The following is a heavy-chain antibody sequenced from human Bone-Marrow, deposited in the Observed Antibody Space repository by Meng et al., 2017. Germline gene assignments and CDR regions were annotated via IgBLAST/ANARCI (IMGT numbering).Heavy chain of an antibody. Sequence: ASVKVSCKASGYTFTGYYMHWVRQAPGQGLEWMGRINPNSGGTNYAQKFQGRVTMTRDTSISTAYMELSRLRSDDTAVYYCALWGSGSYYNPPGFDYWGQGTRVTVSS. D-gene: IGHD3-10*01. CDR3: ALWGSGSYYNPPGFDY. V-gene: IGHV1-2*06. CDR1: GYTFTGYY. J-gene: IGHJ4*02. CDR2: INPNSGGT.